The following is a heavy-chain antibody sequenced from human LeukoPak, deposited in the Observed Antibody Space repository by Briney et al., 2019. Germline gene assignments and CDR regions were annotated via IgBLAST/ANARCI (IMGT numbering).Heavy chain of an antibody. D-gene: IGHD4-23*01. J-gene: IGHJ2*01. CDR3: AREKLGGNSGWYFDL. CDR1: GGSISSGGYY. Sequence: KASQTLSLTCTVSGGSISSGGYYWSWIRQPPGKGLEWIGYIYHSGSTYYNPSLKGRVTISVDTSKNQFSLKLSSVTAADTAVYYCAREKLGGNSGWYFDLWGRGTLVTVSS. V-gene: IGHV4-30-2*01. CDR2: IYHSGST.